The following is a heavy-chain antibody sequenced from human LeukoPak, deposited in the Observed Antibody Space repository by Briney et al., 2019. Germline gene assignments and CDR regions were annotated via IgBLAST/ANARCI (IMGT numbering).Heavy chain of an antibody. J-gene: IGHJ3*02. D-gene: IGHD1-26*01. Sequence: PSETLSLTCAVSGGSISSGGYSWSWIRQPPGKGLEWIGYIYHSGSTYYNPSLKSRVTISVDRSKNQFSLKLSSVTAADTAVYYCARAQSYGVSAFDIWGQGTMVTVSS. V-gene: IGHV4-30-2*01. CDR1: GGSISSGGYS. CDR3: ARAQSYGVSAFDI. CDR2: IYHSGST.